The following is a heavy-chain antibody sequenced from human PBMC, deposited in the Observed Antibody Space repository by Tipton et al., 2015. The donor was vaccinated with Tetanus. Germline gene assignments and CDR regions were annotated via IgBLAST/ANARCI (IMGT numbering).Heavy chain of an antibody. V-gene: IGHV6-1*01. CDR2: TYYRSKWYY. D-gene: IGHD3-16*01. CDR3: VREMQQWIPEGGFDP. Sequence: GLVKPSQTLSLTCGITGDSVSNNRATWNWIRQSPSRGPEWLGRTYYRSKWYYEYALSVRSRIRIVPDTSKNQVSLQLNSVTPEDSAVYYCVREMQQWIPEGGFDPWGQGTPVTVSS. CDR1: GDSVSNNRAT. J-gene: IGHJ5*02.